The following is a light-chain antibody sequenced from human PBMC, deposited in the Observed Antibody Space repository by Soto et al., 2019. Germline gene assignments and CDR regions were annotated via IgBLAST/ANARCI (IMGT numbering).Light chain of an antibody. CDR1: QDISNY. CDR2: DAS. V-gene: IGKV1-33*01. CDR3: HQYDNLPQT. Sequence: DIQMTQSPSSLSASVGDRVTITCQARQDISNYLNWYQQKPGKAPKLLIYDASNLETGVPSRFSGSGSGTDFTFTISSLQPEDIATDYCHQYDNLPQTVGAGTKVDIK. J-gene: IGKJ3*01.